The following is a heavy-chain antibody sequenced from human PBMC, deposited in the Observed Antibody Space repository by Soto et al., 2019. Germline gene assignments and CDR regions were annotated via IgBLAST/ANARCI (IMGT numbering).Heavy chain of an antibody. CDR1: GFTFSSYA. D-gene: IGHD1-26*01. J-gene: IGHJ4*02. V-gene: IGHV3-23*01. Sequence: EVQLLESGGGLVQPGGSLRLSCAASGFTFSSYAMSWVRQAPGKGLEWVSGISASGGSTYYADSVKGRFTISRDSSKNTLYVQMNSLRDEDTAVYYCAKGAEGAARVHFDYWGQGTLVTVSS. CDR3: AKGAEGAARVHFDY. CDR2: ISASGGST.